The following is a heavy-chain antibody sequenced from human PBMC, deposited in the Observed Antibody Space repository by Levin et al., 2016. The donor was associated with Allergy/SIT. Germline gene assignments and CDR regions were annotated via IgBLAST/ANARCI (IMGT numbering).Heavy chain of an antibody. J-gene: IGHJ2*01. CDR2: IYYSGST. D-gene: IGHD4-23*01. CDR3: ARGGNSVWYFDL. Sequence: WIRQPPGKGLEWIGYIYYSGSTNYNPSLKSRVTISVDTSKNQFSLKLSSVTAADTAVYYCARGGNSVWYFDLWGRGTLVTVSS. V-gene: IGHV4-59*01.